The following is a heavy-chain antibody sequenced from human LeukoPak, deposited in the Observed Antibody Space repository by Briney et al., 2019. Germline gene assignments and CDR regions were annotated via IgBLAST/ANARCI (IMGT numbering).Heavy chain of an antibody. CDR3: ARDYGDYGTSFDY. Sequence: PGGSLRLSCAASGFTFSSYSMNWVRQAPGKGPEWVSSISSSSSYIYYADSVKGRFTISRDNAKNSLYLQMNSLRAEDTAVYYCARDYGDYGTSFDYWGQGTLVTVSS. V-gene: IGHV3-21*01. D-gene: IGHD4-17*01. J-gene: IGHJ4*02. CDR1: GFTFSSYS. CDR2: ISSSSSYI.